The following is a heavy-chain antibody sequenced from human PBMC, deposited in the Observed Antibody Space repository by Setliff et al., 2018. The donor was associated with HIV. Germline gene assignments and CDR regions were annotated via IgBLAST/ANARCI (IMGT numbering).Heavy chain of an antibody. CDR2: IDWEDDK. Sequence: SGPTLVNPTQTLTLTCTFSGFSLTTSGIRVTWVRQPPGKALEWLARIDWEDDKLYSTSLKTRLTISKDTSKNQVVLTMTNMDPDDTGTYYCAHRPYNSPNWFDPWGQGTLVTVSS. V-gene: IGHV2-70*12. CDR1: GFSLTTSGIR. CDR3: AHRPYNSPNWFDP. J-gene: IGHJ5*02. D-gene: IGHD1-20*01.